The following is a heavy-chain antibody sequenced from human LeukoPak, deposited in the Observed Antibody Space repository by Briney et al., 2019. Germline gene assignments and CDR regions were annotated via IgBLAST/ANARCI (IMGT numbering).Heavy chain of an antibody. CDR3: ARDICGSGSYYRYFDY. D-gene: IGHD3-10*01. V-gene: IGHV3-48*01. Sequence: GGSLRLSCAASGFTFRSYSMNWVRQAPGKGLEWVSYISSGSSTIYYADSVKGRFTISRDIAKNSLYLQMNSLRAEDTAFYYCARDICGSGSYYRYFDYWGQGTLVTVSS. CDR1: GFTFRSYS. CDR2: ISSGSSTI. J-gene: IGHJ4*02.